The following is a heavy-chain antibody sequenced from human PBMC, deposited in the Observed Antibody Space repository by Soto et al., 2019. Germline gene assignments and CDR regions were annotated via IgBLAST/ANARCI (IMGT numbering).Heavy chain of an antibody. CDR2: ISGSGGST. Sequence: EVPLLESGGGLVQPGGSLRLCCAASGFTFSSYAMNWVRQAPGKGLEWVSVISGSGGSTYYADSVKGRFTISRDNSKNTLYLQMNSLRAEDTAVYYCAKRATGTDFDYWGQGTLVTVSS. V-gene: IGHV3-23*01. CDR3: AKRATGTDFDY. CDR1: GFTFSSYA. J-gene: IGHJ4*02. D-gene: IGHD1-1*01.